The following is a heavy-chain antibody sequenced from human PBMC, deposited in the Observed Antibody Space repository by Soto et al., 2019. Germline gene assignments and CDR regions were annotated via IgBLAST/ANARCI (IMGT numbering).Heavy chain of an antibody. CDR1: GFTFSSYG. CDR2: IWYDGSNK. J-gene: IGHJ5*02. D-gene: IGHD1-7*01. Sequence: GGSLRLSCAASGFTFSSYGMHWVRQAPGKGLEWVAVIWYDGSNKYYADSAKGRFTISRDNSKNTLYLQMNSLRAEDTAVYYCARDDDNWNYRNWFDPWGQGTLVTVSS. CDR3: ARDDDNWNYRNWFDP. V-gene: IGHV3-33*01.